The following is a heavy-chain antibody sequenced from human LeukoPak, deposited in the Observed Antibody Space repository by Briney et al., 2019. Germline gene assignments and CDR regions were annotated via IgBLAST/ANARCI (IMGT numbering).Heavy chain of an antibody. CDR2: ISSSSRYI. V-gene: IGHV3-21*01. CDR1: GFTFSSYT. Sequence: VGSLRLSCAASGFTFSSYTMNWVRQAPGKGLEWVSSISSSSRYIYYADSVRGQFTISRDNAKNSLYLQMNSLRAEDTAVYYCARGSEYCSGGTCYLNWFDPWGQGTLVTVSS. D-gene: IGHD2-15*01. CDR3: ARGSEYCSGGTCYLNWFDP. J-gene: IGHJ5*02.